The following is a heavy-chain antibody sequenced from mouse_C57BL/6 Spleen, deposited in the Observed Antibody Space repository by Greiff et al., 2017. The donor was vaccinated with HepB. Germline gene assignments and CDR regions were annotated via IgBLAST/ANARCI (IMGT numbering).Heavy chain of an antibody. J-gene: IGHJ2*01. Sequence: EVHLVESGGDLVKPGGSLKLSCAASGFTFSSYGMSWVRQTPDKRLEWVATISSGGSYTYYPDSVKGRFTISRDNAKNTLYLQMSILKSEDTAMYYCASFSPYYFDYWGQGTTLTVSS. CDR1: GFTFSSYG. CDR3: ASFSPYYFDY. CDR2: ISSGGSYT. V-gene: IGHV5-6*01. D-gene: IGHD6-2*01.